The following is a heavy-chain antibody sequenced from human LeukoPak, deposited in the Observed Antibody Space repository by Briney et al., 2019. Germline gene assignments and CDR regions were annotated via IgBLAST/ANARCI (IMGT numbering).Heavy chain of an antibody. D-gene: IGHD2-21*02. CDR1: GFTFSSYG. Sequence: GGSLRLSCAASGFTFSSYGMHWVRQAPGKGLEWVAVIWYDGSNKYYADSVKGRFTISRDNSKNTLYLQMNSLRAEDTAVYYCARDVKHIVVVTATQGNAFDIWGQGTMVTVSS. J-gene: IGHJ3*02. CDR3: ARDVKHIVVVTATQGNAFDI. V-gene: IGHV3-33*01. CDR2: IWYDGSNK.